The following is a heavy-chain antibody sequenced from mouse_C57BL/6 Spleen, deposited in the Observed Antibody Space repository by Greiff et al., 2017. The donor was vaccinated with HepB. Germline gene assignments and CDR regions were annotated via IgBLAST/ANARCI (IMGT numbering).Heavy chain of an antibody. CDR3: ARVSSNTYYFDY. CDR2: IHPNSGST. D-gene: IGHD2-5*01. V-gene: IGHV1-64*01. CDR1: GYTFTSYW. Sequence: QVQLQQPGAELVKPGASVKLSCKASGYTFTSYWMHWVKQRPGQGLEWIGMIHPNSGSTNYNEKFKSKATLTVDKSSSTAYMQLSSLTSEDSAVYYCARVSSNTYYFDYWGQGTTLTGSS. J-gene: IGHJ2*01.